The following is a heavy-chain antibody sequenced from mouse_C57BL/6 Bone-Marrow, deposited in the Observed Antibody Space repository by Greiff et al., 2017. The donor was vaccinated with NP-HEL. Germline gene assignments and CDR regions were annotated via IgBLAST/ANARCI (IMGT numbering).Heavy chain of an antibody. D-gene: IGHD1-1*01. CDR2: ISYDGSN. CDR1: GYSITSGYY. J-gene: IGHJ2*01. V-gene: IGHV3-6*01. CDR3: ARAEWLLLRYFDY. Sequence: EVQLQESGPGLVKPSQSLSLTCSVTGYSITSGYYWNWIRQFPGNKLEWMGYISYDGSNNYNPSLKNRISITRDTSKNQFFLKLNSVTTEDTATYYCARAEWLLLRYFDYWGQGTTLTVSS.